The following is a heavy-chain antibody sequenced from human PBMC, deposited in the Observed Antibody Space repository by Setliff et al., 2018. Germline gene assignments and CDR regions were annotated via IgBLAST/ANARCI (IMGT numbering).Heavy chain of an antibody. CDR3: ARQVWDYYYMDV. CDR2: TSYTGTT. D-gene: IGHD7-27*01. J-gene: IGHJ6*03. Sequence: WVRQHPRKGLEWVAYTSYTGTTYYNPSLENRLTISVDTSKNQFSLKVHFVTAADTAVYYCARQVWDYYYMDVWGKGTTVTVSS. V-gene: IGHV4-31*02.